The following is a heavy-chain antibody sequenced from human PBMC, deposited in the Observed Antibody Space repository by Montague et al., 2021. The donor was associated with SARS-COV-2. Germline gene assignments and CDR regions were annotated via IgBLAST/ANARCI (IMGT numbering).Heavy chain of an antibody. CDR3: ARADYDFLTGYYGFDS. D-gene: IGHD3-9*01. Sequence: SETLSLTCTVSGGSLTNYYWCWIRQPPGKGLGWIGYIYYTGSTTYNPSLESRVTMAVSPSTNQSSLKLTSVTAADTAVYYCARADYDFLTGYYGFDSWGQGTLLTVSS. J-gene: IGHJ4*02. CDR2: IYYTGST. V-gene: IGHV4-59*01. CDR1: GGSLTNYY.